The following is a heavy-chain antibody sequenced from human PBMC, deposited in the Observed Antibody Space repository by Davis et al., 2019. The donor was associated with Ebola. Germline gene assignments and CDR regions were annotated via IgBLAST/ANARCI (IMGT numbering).Heavy chain of an antibody. CDR3: ARDPPQSGGYV. CDR2: IDSDGSDT. V-gene: IGHV3-74*03. J-gene: IGHJ4*02. Sequence: HTGGSLRLSCAASGFTFRGYWMHWVRQAPGKGLVWVSRIDSDGSDTTYADSVKGRFTISRDSSENTVFLQMNSLRPDDTAVYYCARDPPQSGGYVWGQGTLVTVS. CDR1: GFTFRGYW. D-gene: IGHD5-12*01.